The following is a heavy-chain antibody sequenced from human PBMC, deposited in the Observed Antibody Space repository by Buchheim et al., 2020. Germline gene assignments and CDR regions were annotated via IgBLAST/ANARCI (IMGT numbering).Heavy chain of an antibody. D-gene: IGHD2-2*01. J-gene: IGHJ4*02. CDR1: GYTFTEYW. Sequence: EVQLVQSGAEVKKPGESLKISCNGSGYTFTEYWIGWVRQMPGKGLEWMGMIFPRDSDMRWSPSFQGQVTISADKSVSSAYLQWSSLKASDSAMYYCVRGSGYCTNTRCNLFDYWGQGTL. CDR3: VRGSGYCTNTRCNLFDY. V-gene: IGHV5-51*01. CDR2: IFPRDSDM.